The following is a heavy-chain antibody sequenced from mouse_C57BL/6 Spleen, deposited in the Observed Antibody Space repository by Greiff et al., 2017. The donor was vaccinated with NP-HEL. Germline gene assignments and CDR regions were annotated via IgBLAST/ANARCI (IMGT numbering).Heavy chain of an antibody. CDR2: IDPETGGT. Sequence: VQLQQSGAELVRPGASVTLSCKASGYTFTDYEMHWVKQTPVHGLEWIGAIDPETGGTAYNQKFKGKAILTADKSSSTAYMELRSLTSEDSAVYYCTREGTGAPFAYWGQWTLVTVSA. CDR3: TREGTGAPFAY. V-gene: IGHV1-15*01. CDR1: GYTFTDYE. J-gene: IGHJ3*01. D-gene: IGHD4-1*01.